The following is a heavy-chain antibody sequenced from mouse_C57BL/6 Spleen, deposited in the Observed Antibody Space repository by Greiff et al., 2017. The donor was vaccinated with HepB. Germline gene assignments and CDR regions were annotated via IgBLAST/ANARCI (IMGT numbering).Heavy chain of an antibody. CDR1: GYTFTDYY. J-gene: IGHJ3*01. Sequence: QVQLQQSGAELVRPGASVKLSCKASGYTFTDYYINWVKQRPGQGLEWIARIYPGSGNTYYNEKFKGKATLTAEKSSSTAYMQLSSLTSEDSAVYFCARGGIYYDYDGVFAYWGQGTLVTVSA. CDR3: ARGGIYYDYDGVFAY. V-gene: IGHV1-76*01. D-gene: IGHD2-4*01. CDR2: IYPGSGNT.